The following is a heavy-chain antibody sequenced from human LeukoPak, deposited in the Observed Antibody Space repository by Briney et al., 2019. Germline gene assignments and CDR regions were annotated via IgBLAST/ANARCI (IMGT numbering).Heavy chain of an antibody. Sequence: ASVKVSCKASGYTFTGYYMHWVRQAPGQGLEWMGWINPNSGGTNYAQKFQGRVTLTRDTSISTAYMELSRLRSDDTAVYYCARSFSCGYGTFDYWGQGTLVTVSS. CDR3: ARSFSCGYGTFDY. CDR2: INPNSGGT. V-gene: IGHV1-2*02. D-gene: IGHD3-22*01. J-gene: IGHJ4*02. CDR1: GYTFTGYY.